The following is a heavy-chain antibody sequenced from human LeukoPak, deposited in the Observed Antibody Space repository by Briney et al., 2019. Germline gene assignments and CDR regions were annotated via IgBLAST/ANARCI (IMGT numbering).Heavy chain of an antibody. D-gene: IGHD1-26*01. CDR3: ARDQVGATTYYYYMDV. Sequence: SETLSLTCTVSGYSISSGYYWGWIRQPPGKGLEWIGSIYHSGSTFDNPSLKSRVTISVDTSKNQFSLKLSSVTAADTAVYYCARDQVGATTYYYYMDVWGKGTTVTVSS. CDR1: GYSISSGYY. CDR2: IYHSGST. V-gene: IGHV4-38-2*02. J-gene: IGHJ6*03.